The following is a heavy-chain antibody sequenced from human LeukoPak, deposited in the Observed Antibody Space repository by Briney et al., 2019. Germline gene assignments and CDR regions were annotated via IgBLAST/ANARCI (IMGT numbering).Heavy chain of an antibody. J-gene: IGHJ2*01. Sequence: SETLSLTCTVSGGFTSSYYWSWIRQSPGKGLEWVGYVYNSGDTGKNPSLKSRVTILLDTSKNQCSLKLTSVSAADTAVYYCARLKLGAYFDLWGRGTLVTVSS. V-gene: IGHV4-59*08. CDR3: ARLKLGAYFDL. CDR1: GGFTSSYY. CDR2: VYNSGDT. D-gene: IGHD3-16*01.